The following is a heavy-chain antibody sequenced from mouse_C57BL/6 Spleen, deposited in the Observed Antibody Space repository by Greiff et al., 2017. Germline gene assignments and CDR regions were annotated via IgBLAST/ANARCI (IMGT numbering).Heavy chain of an antibody. CDR1: GYTFTSYW. CDR3: ARGRFITTVVATDYFDD. CDR2: IDPSDSYT. J-gene: IGHJ2*01. Sequence: QVQLQQPGAELVKPGASVKLSCKASGYTFTSYWMQWVKQRPGQGLEWIGEIDPSDSYTNYNQKFKGKATLTVDTSSSTAYMQLSSLTSEDSAVYYCARGRFITTVVATDYFDDWGQGTTLTVSS. D-gene: IGHD1-1*01. V-gene: IGHV1-50*01.